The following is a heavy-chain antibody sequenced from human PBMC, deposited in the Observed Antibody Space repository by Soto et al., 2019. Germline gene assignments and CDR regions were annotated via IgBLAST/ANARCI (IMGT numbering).Heavy chain of an antibody. CDR2: ISWNSGSI. J-gene: IGHJ6*02. CDR1: GFTFDDYA. Sequence: EVQLVESGGGLVQPGRSLRLSCAASGFTFDDYAMHWVRQAPGKGLEWVSGISWNSGSIGYADSVKGRFTISRDNAKNSMYLKMNSLSAEDTALYYCAKDDITMVRGVISYYGMDFWGQGTTVTVSS. D-gene: IGHD3-10*01. V-gene: IGHV3-9*01. CDR3: AKDDITMVRGVISYYGMDF.